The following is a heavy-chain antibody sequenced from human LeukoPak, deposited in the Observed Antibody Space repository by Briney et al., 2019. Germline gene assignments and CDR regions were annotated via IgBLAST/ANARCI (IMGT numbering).Heavy chain of an antibody. J-gene: IGHJ4*02. V-gene: IGHV4-39*01. CDR2: IYYSGST. CDR1: GGCISSSSYY. Sequence: SETLSLTCTVSGGCISSSSYYWGWIRQPPGKGLEWIGSIYYSGSTYYNPSLKSRVTISVDTSKNQFSLKLSSVTAADTAVYYCARQIAAAGEFDYWGQGTLVTVSS. CDR3: ARQIAAAGEFDY. D-gene: IGHD6-13*01.